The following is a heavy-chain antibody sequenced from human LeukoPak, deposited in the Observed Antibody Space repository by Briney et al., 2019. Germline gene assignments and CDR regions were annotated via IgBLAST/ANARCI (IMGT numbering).Heavy chain of an antibody. CDR2: INPSGGST. V-gene: IGHV1-46*01. D-gene: IGHD7-27*01. Sequence: AAVKVSCKASGYTFTSYYMHWVRQAPGQGLEWMGIINPSGGSTSYAQKFQGRVTMTRDTSTSTVYMELSSLRSEDTAVYYCARVLLTGDHPFDPWGQGTLVTVSS. J-gene: IGHJ5*02. CDR1: GYTFTSYY. CDR3: ARVLLTGDHPFDP.